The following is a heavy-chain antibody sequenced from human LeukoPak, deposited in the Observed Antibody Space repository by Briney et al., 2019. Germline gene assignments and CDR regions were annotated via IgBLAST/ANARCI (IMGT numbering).Heavy chain of an antibody. Sequence: GASGTVSYQASGYTFTSYYMHWVRQAPGQGLEWVGLINPSGGSTSYAQKFQGRVTMTRATHTSTVYMELSSLRSEDTAVYYCARDPQGFYCSSTSCYNWFDPWGQGTLVTVSS. V-gene: IGHV1-46*01. D-gene: IGHD2-2*01. CDR3: ARDPQGFYCSSTSCYNWFDP. CDR1: GYTFTSYY. J-gene: IGHJ5*02. CDR2: INPSGGST.